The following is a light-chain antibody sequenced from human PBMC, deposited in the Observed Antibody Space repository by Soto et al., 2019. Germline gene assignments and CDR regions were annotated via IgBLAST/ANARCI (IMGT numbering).Light chain of an antibody. CDR1: QSISSY. CDR2: AAS. Sequence: DIQMTQSPSSLSASVVARVTITCRASQSISSYLNWYQQKPGKAPKLLIYAASSLQSGVPSRFSGSGSGTDFTLTISSLQPEDFATYYCQQSYSTLITFGQGTRLEI. J-gene: IGKJ5*01. V-gene: IGKV1-39*01. CDR3: QQSYSTLIT.